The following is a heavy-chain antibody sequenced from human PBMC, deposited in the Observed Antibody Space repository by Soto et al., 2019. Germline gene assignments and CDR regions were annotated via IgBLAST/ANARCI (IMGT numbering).Heavy chain of an antibody. CDR1: GFTFSSYV. CDR3: AKVTITFGGVIVDYFDY. D-gene: IGHD3-16*02. Sequence: EVQLLESGGGLVQPGGSLRLSCAASGFTFSSYVMSWVRQAPGKGLEWVSAISGSGGSTYYADSVKGRFTISRDNSKNTLYLQMNSLRAEDTAVYYCAKVTITFGGVIVDYFDYWGQGTLVTVSS. CDR2: ISGSGGST. V-gene: IGHV3-23*01. J-gene: IGHJ4*02.